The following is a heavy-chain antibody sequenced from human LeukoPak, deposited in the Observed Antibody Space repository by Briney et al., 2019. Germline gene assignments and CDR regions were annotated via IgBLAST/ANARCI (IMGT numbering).Heavy chain of an antibody. J-gene: IGHJ1*01. V-gene: IGHV4-59*01. CDR3: ARDKRVGPGTHFQH. CDR2: IHYSGST. CDR1: SGSISSYY. Sequence: SETLSLTCAVSSGSISSYYWSWIRQPPGRGLEWIGSIHYSGSTSYNSSLKSRVTISVDTSKNQFSLKLSSVTPADTAVYYCARDKRVGPGTHFQHWGQGTLVTVSS.